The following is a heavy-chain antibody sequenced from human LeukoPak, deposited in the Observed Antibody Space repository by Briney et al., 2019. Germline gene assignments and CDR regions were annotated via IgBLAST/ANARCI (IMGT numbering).Heavy chain of an antibody. J-gene: IGHJ4*02. CDR1: GFTFTTYW. Sequence: PGGSLRLSCAASGFTFTTYWMTWVRQAPGKGLEWVASINQDGTEKYYVDSVKGRFTISRDNAKNSLYLQMNSLRAEDTAVYYCARIFDDYSNYGGWYFDYWGQGTLVTVSS. D-gene: IGHD4-11*01. CDR2: INQDGTEK. CDR3: ARIFDDYSNYGGWYFDY. V-gene: IGHV3-7*01.